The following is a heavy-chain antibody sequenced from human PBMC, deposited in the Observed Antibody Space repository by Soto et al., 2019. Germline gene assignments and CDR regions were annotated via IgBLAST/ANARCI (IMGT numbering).Heavy chain of an antibody. Sequence: SETLSLTCTVSGGSISSGGYYWSWIRQHPGKGLEWIGYIYYSGSTYYNPSLKSRVTISVDTSKNQFSLKLSSVTAADTAVYYCARSKRARGVIISLPTCWFDPWGQGTLVTVPQ. V-gene: IGHV4-31*03. CDR3: ARSKRARGVIISLPTCWFDP. CDR2: IYYSGST. D-gene: IGHD3-10*01. CDR1: GGSISSGGYY. J-gene: IGHJ5*02.